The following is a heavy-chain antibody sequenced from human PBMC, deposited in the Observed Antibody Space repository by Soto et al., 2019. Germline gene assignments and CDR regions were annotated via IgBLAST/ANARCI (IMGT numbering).Heavy chain of an antibody. CDR3: TRLVDIIGGDGMDV. CDR1: GFTFSDFA. J-gene: IGHJ6*02. D-gene: IGHD5-12*01. CDR2: IRSKTNSYAT. V-gene: IGHV3-73*02. Sequence: EVQLVESGGGLVQPGASLTLSCAASGFTFSDFAIHWVRQASGKGLEWIGRIRSKTNSYATVYTASVRGRFTISRDDSKNTAYLQVNSLKTEDTAVYYCTRLVDIIGGDGMDVWGQGTTVTVSS.